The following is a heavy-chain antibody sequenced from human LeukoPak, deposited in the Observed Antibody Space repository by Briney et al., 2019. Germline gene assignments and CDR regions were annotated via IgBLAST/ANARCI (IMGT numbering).Heavy chain of an antibody. CDR2: IKYDGSEK. D-gene: IGHD6-13*01. V-gene: IGHV3-7*01. Sequence: GGSLGLSCAASGFTFSSYWMSWVRQAPGKGLEWVANIKYDGSEKDYVDSVKGRFAISRDNAKNSLYLQMNSLRAEDTAVYYCARDIEAAGLFFDYWGQGTLVTVSS. CDR1: GFTFSSYW. J-gene: IGHJ4*02. CDR3: ARDIEAAGLFFDY.